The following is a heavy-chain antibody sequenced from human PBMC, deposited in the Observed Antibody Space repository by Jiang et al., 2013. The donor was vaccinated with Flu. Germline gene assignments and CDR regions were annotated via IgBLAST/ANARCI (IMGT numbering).Heavy chain of an antibody. J-gene: IGHJ4*02. Sequence: GPGLVKPSQTLSLTCTVSGASISSGGYYWSWIRQHPGKGLEWIGYIHDSGSTYYNPSLKSRITISRDTSKSQFSLKVTSVTAADTAVYFCARESGSVEAATFGFYFDYWGQGRLVTVSS. CDR3: ARESGSVEAATFGFYFDY. V-gene: IGHV4-31*03. CDR2: IHDSGST. D-gene: IGHD5-24*01. CDR1: GASISSGGYY.